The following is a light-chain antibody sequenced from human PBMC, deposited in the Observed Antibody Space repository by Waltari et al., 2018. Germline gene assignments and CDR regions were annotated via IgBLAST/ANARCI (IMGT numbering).Light chain of an antibody. Sequence: QSVLTQPPSASGTPGQRVTISCSGSSSTIGSNYVYWYQHLPGTAPKLLIYRYDQRPSGVPDRFSGSKSGTSASLAISELRSEDEADYYCVAWDDSLSATVFGGGTKLTVL. CDR3: VAWDDSLSATV. CDR1: SSTIGSNY. CDR2: RYD. V-gene: IGLV1-47*01. J-gene: IGLJ3*02.